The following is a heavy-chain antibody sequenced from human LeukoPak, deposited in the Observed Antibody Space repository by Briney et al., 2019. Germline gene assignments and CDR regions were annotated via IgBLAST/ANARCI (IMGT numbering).Heavy chain of an antibody. CDR1: GFTFSDYH. Sequence: GGSLRLSCVATGFTFSDYHMIWLRQAPGKGLEWVAVISDDGSKKNYADSVKGRFTISRDNSKNMLFLQMHSLRPEDTAVYSCAKDSDRYSATSFSVSLFDSWGQGTLVTVSS. J-gene: IGHJ4*02. V-gene: IGHV3-30*18. D-gene: IGHD1-26*01. CDR2: ISDDGSKK. CDR3: AKDSDRYSATSFSVSLFDS.